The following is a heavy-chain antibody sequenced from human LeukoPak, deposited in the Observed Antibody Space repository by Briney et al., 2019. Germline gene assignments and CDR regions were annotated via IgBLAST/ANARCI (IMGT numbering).Heavy chain of an antibody. V-gene: IGHV6-1*01. J-gene: IGHJ6*02. D-gene: IGHD6-13*01. Sequence: SQTLSLTCAISGDSVSSNSAAWNWNRQSPSRGLEWLARPYYRSKWYNDYAVSVKSRITINPDTSKNQFSLQLNSVTPEDTAVYYCARVEFIAAAGYYYYYGMDVWGQGTTVTVSS. CDR1: GDSVSSNSAA. CDR2: PYYRSKWYN. CDR3: ARVEFIAAAGYYYYYGMDV.